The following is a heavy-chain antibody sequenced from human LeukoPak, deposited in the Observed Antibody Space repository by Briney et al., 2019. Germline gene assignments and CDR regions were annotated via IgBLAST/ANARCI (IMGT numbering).Heavy chain of an antibody. D-gene: IGHD6-13*01. V-gene: IGHV3-21*03. CDR3: TTLSLAAAGTFDY. CDR1: GFTFSSYS. J-gene: IGHJ4*02. CDR2: ISSSSSYI. Sequence: GGSLRLSCAASGFTFSSYSMNWARQAPGKGLEWVSSISSSSSYIYYADSVKGRFTISRDNAKNSLYLQMNSLRAEDTAVYYCTTLSLAAAGTFDYWGQGTLVTVSS.